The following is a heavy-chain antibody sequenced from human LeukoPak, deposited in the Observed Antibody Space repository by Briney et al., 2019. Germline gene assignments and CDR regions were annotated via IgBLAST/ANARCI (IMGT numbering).Heavy chain of an antibody. D-gene: IGHD2-2*01. V-gene: IGHV3-30*02. J-gene: IGHJ5*02. CDR2: IRYDGSNK. CDR1: GFTFSSYS. CDR3: AKDGCSSTSCYLNWFDP. Sequence: PGGSLRLSCAASGFTFSSYSMNWVRQAPGKGLEWVAFIRYDGSNKYYADSVKGRFTISRDNSKNTLYLQMNSLRAEDTAVYYCAKDGCSSTSCYLNWFDPWGQGTLVTVSS.